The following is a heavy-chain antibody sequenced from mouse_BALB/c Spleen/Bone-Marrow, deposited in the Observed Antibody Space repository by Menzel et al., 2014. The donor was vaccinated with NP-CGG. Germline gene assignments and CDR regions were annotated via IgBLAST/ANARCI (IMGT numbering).Heavy chain of an antibody. D-gene: IGHD2-14*01. CDR3: ARRDFRSWFAY. J-gene: IGHJ3*01. CDR1: GYTFTSYW. Sequence: VQLVESGAELVKPGASVNLSCKASGYTFTSYWVYWVKQRPGQGLEWIGEINPSNGRANYNEKFKNKATLTVDKSTSTAYMQVSSLTSEDSAVYYGARRDFRSWFAYWGQGTLVTGSA. V-gene: IGHV1S81*02. CDR2: INPSNGRA.